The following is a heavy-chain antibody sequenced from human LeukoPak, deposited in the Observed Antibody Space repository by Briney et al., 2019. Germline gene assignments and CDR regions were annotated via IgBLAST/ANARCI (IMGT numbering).Heavy chain of an antibody. J-gene: IGHJ3*02. V-gene: IGHV1-69*13. D-gene: IGHD1-7*01. CDR1: GGTFSSCA. Sequence: SVKVSCKASGGTFSSCAISWVRQAPGQGLEWMGGIIPIFGTANYARKFQGRVTITADESTSTAYMELSSLRSEDTAVYYCARNKLELQFGAFDIWGQGTMVTVSS. CDR2: IIPIFGTA. CDR3: ARNKLELQFGAFDI.